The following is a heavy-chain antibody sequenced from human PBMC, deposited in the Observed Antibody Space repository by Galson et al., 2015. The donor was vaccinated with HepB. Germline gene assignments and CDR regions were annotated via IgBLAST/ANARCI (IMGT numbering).Heavy chain of an antibody. V-gene: IGHV1-69*13. Sequence: SVKVSCKASGGTFSSYAISWVRQAPGQGLEWMGGIIPIFGTANYAQKFQGRVTITADESTSTAYMELSSLRSEDTAVYYCARGRRFVRAALIGNVYYFDYWGQGTLVTVSS. CDR1: GGTFSSYA. J-gene: IGHJ4*02. CDR3: ARGRRFVRAALIGNVYYFDY. D-gene: IGHD1-26*01. CDR2: IIPIFGTA.